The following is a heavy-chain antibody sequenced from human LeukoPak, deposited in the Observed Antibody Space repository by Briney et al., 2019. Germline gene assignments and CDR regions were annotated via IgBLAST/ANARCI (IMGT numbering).Heavy chain of an antibody. J-gene: IGHJ4*02. V-gene: IGHV4-4*07. CDR3: ARDAGLTYFDY. CDR1: CGSITNFY. D-gene: IGHD3-22*01. Sequence: SATLPPSSTASCGSITNFYWTWLRQPAGERQEWIGHIYTSGSNYYNPSLKSRVTMSVDTSKNQFSLKLSSVTAADTAMCYCARDAGLTYFDYWGQGTLVTVSS. CDR2: IYTSGSN.